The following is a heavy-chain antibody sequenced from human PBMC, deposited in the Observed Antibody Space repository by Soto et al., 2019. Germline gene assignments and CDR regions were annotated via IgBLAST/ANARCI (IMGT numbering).Heavy chain of an antibody. CDR1: GYTFTSYA. CDR3: ARPGTGTTHGYYYGMDV. D-gene: IGHD1-7*01. J-gene: IGHJ6*02. CDR2: INAGNGNT. V-gene: IGHV1-3*01. Sequence: VSVKVSCKASGYTFTSYAMHWVRQAPGQRLEWMGWINAGNGNTNYSQKFQGRVTITRDTSASTAYMELSSLRSEDTAVYYCARPGTGTTHGYYYGMDVWGPGTPVTVSS.